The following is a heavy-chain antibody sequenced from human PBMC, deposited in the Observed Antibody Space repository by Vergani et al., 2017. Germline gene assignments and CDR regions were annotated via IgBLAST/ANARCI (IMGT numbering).Heavy chain of an antibody. CDR2: IYPGDSDT. J-gene: IGHJ4*02. V-gene: IGHV5-51*03. CDR1: GYSFTSYW. CDR3: ARGIVVVPAAIWPYYFDY. Sequence: EVQLVQSGAEVKKPGESLKISCKGSGYSFTSYWIGWVRQMPGKGLEWMGIIYPGDSDTRYSPSFQGQVTISADKSISTAYLQWSSLKASDTAMSYCARGIVVVPAAIWPYYFDYWGQGTLVTVSS. D-gene: IGHD2-2*02.